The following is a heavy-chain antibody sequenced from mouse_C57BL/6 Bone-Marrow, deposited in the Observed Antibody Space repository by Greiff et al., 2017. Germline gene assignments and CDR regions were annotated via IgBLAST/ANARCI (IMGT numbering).Heavy chain of an antibody. CDR3: ARYSNLPWYFDV. Sequence: EVMLVESEGGLVQPGSSMKLSCTASGFTFSDYYMAWVRQVPEKGLDWVANINYDGSSPYYLDSLKSRFIISRDNAKNILYLQMSILKSEDTATYYCARYSNLPWYFDVWGTGTTVTVSS. D-gene: IGHD2-5*01. CDR2: INYDGSSP. J-gene: IGHJ1*03. V-gene: IGHV5-16*01. CDR1: GFTFSDYY.